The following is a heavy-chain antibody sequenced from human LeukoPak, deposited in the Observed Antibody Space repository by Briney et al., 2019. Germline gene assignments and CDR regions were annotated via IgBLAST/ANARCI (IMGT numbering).Heavy chain of an antibody. Sequence: GGSLRLSCAGSEFAVSNSYMSWVRQAPGKGLEWVSIIYSGGITYYTDSVKGRFTISRDNSKNTLYLQMDSLRDDDTAVYYCVRDSTTFRFGFWGQGTLVTVSS. V-gene: IGHV3-53*01. J-gene: IGHJ4*02. CDR1: EFAVSNSY. D-gene: IGHD4-11*01. CDR3: VRDSTTFRFGF. CDR2: IYSGGIT.